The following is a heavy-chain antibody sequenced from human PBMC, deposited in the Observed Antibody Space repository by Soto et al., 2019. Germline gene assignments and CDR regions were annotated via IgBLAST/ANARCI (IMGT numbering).Heavy chain of an antibody. V-gene: IGHV3-15*07. CDR3: TTGPPQRWLPTDDY. D-gene: IGHD5-18*01. Sequence: PGGSLRLSCAASGFTFSNAWMNWVRQAPGKGLEWVGRIKSKTDGGTTDYAAPVKGRFTISRDDSKNTLYLQMNSLKTEDTAVYYCTTGPPQRWLPTDDYWGQGTLVTVSS. CDR2: IKSKTDGGTT. J-gene: IGHJ4*02. CDR1: GFTFSNAW.